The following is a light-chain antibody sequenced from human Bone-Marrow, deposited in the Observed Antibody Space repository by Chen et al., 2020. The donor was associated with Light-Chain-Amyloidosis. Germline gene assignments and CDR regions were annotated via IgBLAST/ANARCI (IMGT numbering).Light chain of an antibody. CDR3: CSYAGSYSYV. Sequence: QSALTQPRSVSGSPGQSVTISCTGTIDDVGGYDYVSWYQQHPGKAPKPMISNVSERPSGVPDRFSGSKSGNTASLTISGLQAEDEADYYCCSYAGSYSYVFGIGTKVTVL. CDR1: IDDVGGYDY. CDR2: NVS. J-gene: IGLJ1*01. V-gene: IGLV2-11*01.